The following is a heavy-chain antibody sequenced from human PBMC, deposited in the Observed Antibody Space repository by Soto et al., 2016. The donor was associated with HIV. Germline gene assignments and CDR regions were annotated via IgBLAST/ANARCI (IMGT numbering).Heavy chain of an antibody. CDR2: IKSKPDGGTT. V-gene: IGHV3-15*01. D-gene: IGHD3-16*01. J-gene: IGHJ5*02. Sequence: EVQLVESGGGLVKPGGSLRLSCAVSGFTFSDAWMSWVRQAPGKGLGWVGLIKSKPDGGTTNYAAPVKGRFIISRGDSKNMLYLQMNSLKTEDTAVYYCTTHLYPTWGQGTLVTVSS. CDR3: TTHLYPT. CDR1: GFTFSDAW.